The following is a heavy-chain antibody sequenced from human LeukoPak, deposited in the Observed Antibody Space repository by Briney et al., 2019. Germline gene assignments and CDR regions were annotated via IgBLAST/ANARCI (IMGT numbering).Heavy chain of an antibody. CDR2: IYPGDSDT. CDR3: ARLGGGPRIAAAGISWFDP. V-gene: IGHV5-51*01. CDR1: GYSFTSYW. D-gene: IGHD6-13*01. J-gene: IGHJ5*02. Sequence: GESLKISCKGSGYSFTSYWIGWVRQMPGKGLEWMGIIYPGDSDTRYSPSFQGQVTISADKSISTAYLQWSSLKASDTAMYYCARLGGGPRIAAAGISWFDPWGQGTLVTVSS.